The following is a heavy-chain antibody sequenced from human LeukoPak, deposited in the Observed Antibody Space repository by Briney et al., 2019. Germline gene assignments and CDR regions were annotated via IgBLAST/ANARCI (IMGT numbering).Heavy chain of an antibody. Sequence: GGSLRLSCEASGFSISDYYMSWIRQAPGKGLEWVAYISHTGASEFHADSAKGRFAISRDNAQNSVYLQMNSLRVEDTAVYFCVRGVETTLSLDLWGQGSLVTVSP. D-gene: IGHD1-1*01. V-gene: IGHV3-11*01. CDR2: ISHTGASE. CDR1: GFSISDYY. J-gene: IGHJ5*02. CDR3: VRGVETTLSLDL.